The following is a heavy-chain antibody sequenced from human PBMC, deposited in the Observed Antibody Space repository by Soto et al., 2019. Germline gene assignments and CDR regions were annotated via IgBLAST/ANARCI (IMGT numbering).Heavy chain of an antibody. J-gene: IGHJ3*01. CDR2: IYWDDEK. CDR3: AHRTSHFSPIGYDV. Sequence: QITLKESGPTLVKPTQTLTLTCTFSGFSLTTTGLGVGWIRQPPGKALEWLALIYWDDEKRYSPPLKSRLTITKDNSKNQVVLTMTDMDPVDTATYYCAHRTSHFSPIGYDVWGQGTMVTVSA. D-gene: IGHD3-22*01. V-gene: IGHV2-5*02. CDR1: GFSLTTTGLG.